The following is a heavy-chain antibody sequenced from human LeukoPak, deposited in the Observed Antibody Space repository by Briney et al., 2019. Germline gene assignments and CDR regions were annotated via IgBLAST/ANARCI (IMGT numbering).Heavy chain of an antibody. CDR1: GFTFSSYG. Sequence: GGSLRLSCTASGFTFSSYGMSWVRQAPGKGLEWVANIKKDGGEKFYVDSVKGRFTISRDNAKNSLYLQMNSLRAEDTALYYCAKVRSSWYPNWFDPWGQGTLVTVSS. D-gene: IGHD6-13*01. CDR3: AKVRSSWYPNWFDP. J-gene: IGHJ5*02. V-gene: IGHV3-7*03. CDR2: IKKDGGEK.